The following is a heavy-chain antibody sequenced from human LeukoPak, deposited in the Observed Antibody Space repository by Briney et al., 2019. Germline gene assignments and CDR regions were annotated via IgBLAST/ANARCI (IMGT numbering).Heavy chain of an antibody. CDR1: GYTFTSYG. V-gene: IGHV1-18*01. J-gene: IGHJ4*02. D-gene: IGHD6-19*01. CDR3: ARWDERGSSGWSYYFDY. CDR2: ISAYNGNT. Sequence: ASVKVSCKASGYTFTSYGISWVRQAPGQGLEWMGWISAYNGNTNYAQKLQGRVTMTTDTSTSTAYMELRGLRSDDTAVYYCARWDERGSSGWSYYFDYWGQGTLVTVSS.